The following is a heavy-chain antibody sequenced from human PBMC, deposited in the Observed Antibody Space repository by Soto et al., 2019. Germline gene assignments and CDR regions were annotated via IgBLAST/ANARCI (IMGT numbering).Heavy chain of an antibody. V-gene: IGHV4-39*01. Sequence: PSETLSLTCTVSGDSISSSNHFWGWIRQPPGKGLEWIGTIFYSGSTYYNPSLKSRVTISVDTSKNQFSLRLKSVTAADTALYYCARRYGWLYFDYWGQGSLVTVSS. J-gene: IGHJ4*02. CDR3: ARRYGWLYFDY. D-gene: IGHD6-19*01. CDR2: IFYSGST. CDR1: GDSISSSNHF.